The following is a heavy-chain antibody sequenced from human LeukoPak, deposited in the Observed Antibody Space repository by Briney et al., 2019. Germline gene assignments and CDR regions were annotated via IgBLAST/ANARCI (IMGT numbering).Heavy chain of an antibody. CDR1: GFTFSSYS. CDR3: ARLIRIAVAGRDLDY. J-gene: IGHJ4*02. D-gene: IGHD6-19*01. Sequence: PGGSLRLSCAASGFTFSSYSMNWVRQAPGKGLEWVSYISSSSSTIYYADSVKGRFTISRDNAKNSLYLQMNSLRAEDTAVYYCARLIRIAVAGRDLDYWGQGTLVTVSS. CDR2: ISSSSSTI. V-gene: IGHV3-48*01.